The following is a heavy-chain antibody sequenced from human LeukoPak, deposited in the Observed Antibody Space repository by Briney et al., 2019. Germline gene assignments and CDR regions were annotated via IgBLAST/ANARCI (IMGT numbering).Heavy chain of an antibody. V-gene: IGHV4-34*01. D-gene: IGHD3-9*01. Sequence: KSSETLSLTCAVYGGSFSGYYWSWIRQPPGKGLEWIGEINHSGSTNYNPSLKSRVTISVDTSKNQFSLKLSSVTAADTAVYYCAVTYYDILTGYSPSDYWGQGTLVTVSS. CDR1: GGSFSGYY. J-gene: IGHJ4*02. CDR3: AVTYYDILTGYSPSDY. CDR2: INHSGST.